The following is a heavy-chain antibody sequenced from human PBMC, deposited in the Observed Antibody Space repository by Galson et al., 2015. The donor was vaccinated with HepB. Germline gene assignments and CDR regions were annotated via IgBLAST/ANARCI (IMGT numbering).Heavy chain of an antibody. CDR2: IDWDDEK. Sequence: PALVKPTQTLTLTCTFSGFSLTTSGVRVGWIRQPPGKALEWVARIDWDDEKFYTPSLKTRLTISKYTSKNQVVLKITNMDPVDTATYYCARIRGWGDAFDMWGQGTRVTVSS. D-gene: IGHD6-19*01. V-gene: IGHV2-70*04. CDR1: GFSLTTSGVR. J-gene: IGHJ3*02. CDR3: ARIRGWGDAFDM.